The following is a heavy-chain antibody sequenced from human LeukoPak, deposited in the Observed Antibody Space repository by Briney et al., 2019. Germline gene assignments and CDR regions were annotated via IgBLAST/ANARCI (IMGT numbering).Heavy chain of an antibody. CDR1: GHSIGSGYF. V-gene: IGHV4-38-2*01. D-gene: IGHD3-22*01. J-gene: IGHJ4*02. Sequence: SETLSLTCDVSGHSIGSGYFWGWIRQPPGKGLEWIGSIYHSGSPYYNPSLKSRVAISVDTSKNQFSLNLSSVTAGDTAVYYCARTFGSSGYYRIDSWGQGALVTVSS. CDR2: IYHSGSP. CDR3: ARTFGSSGYYRIDS.